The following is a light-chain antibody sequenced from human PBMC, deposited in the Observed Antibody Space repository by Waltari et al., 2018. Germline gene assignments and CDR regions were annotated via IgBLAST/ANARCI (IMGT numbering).Light chain of an antibody. Sequence: QSALTQPASVSGSPGQSITISCTGTSSDVGGYNYVSWYQQHPGKAPKVMIYDVSNRPSGVSNRFSGSKSGNTVSLTISGLQAEDEADYYCTSYTSSSAPWVFGGGTKLTVL. CDR2: DVS. V-gene: IGLV2-14*03. J-gene: IGLJ3*02. CDR1: SSDVGGYNY. CDR3: TSYTSSSAPWV.